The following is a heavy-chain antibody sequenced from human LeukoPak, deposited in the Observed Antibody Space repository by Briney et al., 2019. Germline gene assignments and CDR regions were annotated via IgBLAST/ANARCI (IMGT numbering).Heavy chain of an antibody. CDR2: INHSGST. V-gene: IGHV4-34*01. CDR1: GGSFSGYY. Sequence: SETLSLTRAVYGGSFSGYYWSWIRQPPGKGLEWIGEINHSGSTNYNPSLKSRVTISVDTSKNQFSLKLSSVTAADTAVYYCARVSGDNFDYWGQGTLVIVSS. D-gene: IGHD4-17*01. J-gene: IGHJ4*02. CDR3: ARVSGDNFDY.